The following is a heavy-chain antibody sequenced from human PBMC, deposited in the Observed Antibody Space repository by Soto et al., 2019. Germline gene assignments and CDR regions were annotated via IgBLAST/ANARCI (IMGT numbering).Heavy chain of an antibody. J-gene: IGHJ4*02. CDR3: GHRYRYSRSSSSWNGGCFEC. Sequence: QITLKESGPTLVAPAQTLTLTCSFSGFSRSTSGVGVGWIRQPPGKAPALLALIYWDNDKRYNPSLKTRLTIRKDTSVNRVVIMMTNMDPVYTGTYYCGHRYRYSRSSSSWNGGCFECWGQGTQV. CDR1: GFSRSTSGVG. V-gene: IGHV2-5*02. D-gene: IGHD6-6*01. CDR2: IYWDNDK.